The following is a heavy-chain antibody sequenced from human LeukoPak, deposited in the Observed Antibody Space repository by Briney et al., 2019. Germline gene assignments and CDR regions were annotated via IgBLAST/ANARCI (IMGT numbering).Heavy chain of an antibody. J-gene: IGHJ4*02. CDR2: IRSDGSNK. V-gene: IGHV3-30*02. CDR3: AKVLQMVREVTPFDY. CDR1: GFSFSSYG. D-gene: IGHD3-10*01. Sequence: GGSLRLSCAGSGFSFSSYGMHWVRQAPGKGLEWMAFIRSDGSNKYYADSVKGRFTISRDNSKNTLYLQMSSLGIEDTAVYYCAKVLQMVREVTPFDYWGQGTQVTVSS.